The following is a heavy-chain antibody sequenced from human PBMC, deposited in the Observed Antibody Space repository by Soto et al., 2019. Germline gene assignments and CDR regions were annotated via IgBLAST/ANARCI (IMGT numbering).Heavy chain of an antibody. CDR3: ARGLAVVTPLHYYYGMDV. D-gene: IGHD2-21*02. CDR1: GGSFSGYY. Sequence: SETLSLTCAVYGGSFSGYYWSWIRQPPGKGLEWIGEINHSGSTNYNPSLKSRVTISVDTSKNQFSLKLSSVTAADTAVYYCARGLAVVTPLHYYYGMDVWGQGTTVTVSS. J-gene: IGHJ6*02. CDR2: INHSGST. V-gene: IGHV4-34*01.